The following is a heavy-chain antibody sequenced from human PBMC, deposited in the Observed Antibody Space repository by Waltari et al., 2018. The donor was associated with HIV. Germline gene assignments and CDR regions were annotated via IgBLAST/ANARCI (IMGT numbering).Heavy chain of an antibody. CDR1: GYTFTRYA. J-gene: IGHJ2*01. V-gene: IGHV1-3*01. CDR2: INAGNGNT. Sequence: QVQLVQSGAEVKKPGASVKVSCKASGYTFTRYAIHWVRQAPGQRLEGMGWINAGNGNTKYSLKFQGRVTITRDTSASTTYMELSSLKSEDTAVFYCARIGHLGWYFDLWGRGTLVTVSS. CDR3: ARIGHLGWYFDL. D-gene: IGHD1-26*01.